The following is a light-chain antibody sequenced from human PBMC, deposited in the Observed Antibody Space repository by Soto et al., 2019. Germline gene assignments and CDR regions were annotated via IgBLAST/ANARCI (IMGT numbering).Light chain of an antibody. J-gene: IGLJ1*01. Sequence: QSALTQPRSVSGSPGQSVTISCTGTSSEVGGYDYVSWFQQHPGEAPKLMLYDVTKRPTGVPDRFSGSKSGNTASLTISGLQAEDEADYYCCSYAGSYSYVFGSGTKLTVL. V-gene: IGLV2-11*01. CDR1: SSEVGGYDY. CDR2: DVT. CDR3: CSYAGSYSYV.